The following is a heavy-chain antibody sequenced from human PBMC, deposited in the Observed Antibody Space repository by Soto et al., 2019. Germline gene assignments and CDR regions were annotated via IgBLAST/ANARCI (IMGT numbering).Heavy chain of an antibody. CDR3: ARYSAVSGTYYFDY. V-gene: IGHV4-4*02. D-gene: IGHD6-13*01. J-gene: IGHJ4*02. Sequence: QVHLQESGPGLVKPSGTLSLTCDVSGASISSVYWWSWVRQSPGKGLEWIGEISQRGSANYRPSLKSRVTMSLDTSKNQFPLRLTSVTAADTAVYYCARYSAVSGTYYFDYWGQGTLVTVSS. CDR1: GASISSVYW. CDR2: ISQRGSA.